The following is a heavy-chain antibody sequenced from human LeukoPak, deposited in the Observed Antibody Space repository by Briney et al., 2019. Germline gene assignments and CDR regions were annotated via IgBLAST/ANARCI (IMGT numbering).Heavy chain of an antibody. J-gene: IGHJ4*02. D-gene: IGHD3/OR15-3a*01. CDR2: ISSSSSYI. Sequence: KSGGSLRLSCAASGFTFSSYSMNWVRQAPGKGLEWVSSISSSSSYIYYADSVKGRFTVSRDNAKNSLYLQMNSLRAEDTAVYYCASKTDFYYHYWGQGTLVTVSS. CDR1: GFTFSSYS. V-gene: IGHV3-21*01. CDR3: ASKTDFYYHY.